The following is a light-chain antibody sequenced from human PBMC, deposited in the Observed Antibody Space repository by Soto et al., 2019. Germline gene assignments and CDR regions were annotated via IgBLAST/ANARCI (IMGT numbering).Light chain of an antibody. CDR1: SSDGGGYNY. CDR3: SSYTTSTTLVV. Sequence: QSVLTQPASVSGSPGQSITISCTGTSSDGGGYNYVSWYQQHPGKAPKVMIYEVSHRPSGVSDRFSGSKSGNTASLTISGLQAEDEADYYCSSYTTSTTLVVFGGGTKLTVL. CDR2: EVS. J-gene: IGLJ3*02. V-gene: IGLV2-14*01.